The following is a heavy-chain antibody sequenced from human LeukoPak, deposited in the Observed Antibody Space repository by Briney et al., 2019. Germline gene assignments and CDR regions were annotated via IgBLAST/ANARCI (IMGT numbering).Heavy chain of an antibody. V-gene: IGHV3-23*01. Sequence: WGTLRLSCAASGFTFSSYGMNWVRQAPGKGLEWVSGITGSGGRTYYADSVKGRFTISRDNSKNTLYLQVNSLRADDTAVYYCARDIRMASFDYWGQGTLVTVSS. CDR2: ITGSGGRT. CDR3: ARDIRMASFDY. CDR1: GFTFSSYG. J-gene: IGHJ4*02. D-gene: IGHD5-24*01.